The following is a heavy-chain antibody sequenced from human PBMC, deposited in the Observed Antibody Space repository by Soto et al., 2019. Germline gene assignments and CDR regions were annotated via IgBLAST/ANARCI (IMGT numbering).Heavy chain of an antibody. J-gene: IGHJ4*02. CDR1: GGTFSSYT. CDR2: IIPILGIA. V-gene: IGHV1-69*02. D-gene: IGHD4-17*01. CDR3: ATPHYGGTPYYFDY. Sequence: QVQLVQSGAEVKKPGSSVKVSCKASGGTFSSYTISCVRQAPGQGLEWMGRIIPILGIANYAQKFQGRVTITADKSTSTAYMELSSLRSEDTAVYYCATPHYGGTPYYFDYWGQGTLVTVSS.